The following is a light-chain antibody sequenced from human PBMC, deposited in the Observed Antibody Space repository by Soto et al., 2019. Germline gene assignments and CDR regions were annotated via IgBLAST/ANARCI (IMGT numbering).Light chain of an antibody. Sequence: DIQLTQSPSSVSASVGDRVSISCRASQGISCWVAWYQQTPVKATNLQIYAASSLQSGVPSMFSGSSSTTYFTLTISGQHPEDVATYCCQQGNSFPLTFGGGTKLEIK. J-gene: IGKJ4*01. CDR2: AAS. CDR1: QGISCW. V-gene: IGKV1-12*01. CDR3: QQGNSFPLT.